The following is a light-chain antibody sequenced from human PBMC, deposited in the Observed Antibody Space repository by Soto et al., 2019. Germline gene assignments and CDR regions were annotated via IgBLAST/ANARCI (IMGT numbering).Light chain of an antibody. CDR3: SSYTSSARV. Sequence: QSALTQPASVSGSPGQSITISCTGTSSDVGGYNYVSWYQQHPGKAPKLMIYDVSNRPSGVSNRFSGSKSGNTASLTISGVPGEGEADYYCSSYTSSARVFGGGTQLTVL. CDR2: DVS. V-gene: IGLV2-14*01. J-gene: IGLJ3*02. CDR1: SSDVGGYNY.